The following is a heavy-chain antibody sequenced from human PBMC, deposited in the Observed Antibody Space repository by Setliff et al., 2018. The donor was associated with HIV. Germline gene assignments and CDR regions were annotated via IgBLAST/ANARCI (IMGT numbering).Heavy chain of an antibody. CDR1: NYSISSAYY. CDR3: ARRPAGAVAGGYGMDV. CDR2: IYHSGST. D-gene: IGHD6-19*01. J-gene: IGHJ6*02. V-gene: IGHV4-38-2*01. Sequence: SEILSLTRAVSNYSISSAYYWGWIRHPPGKGLEWIGSIYHSGSTYYNPSLKSRVTISVDTSKNQFSLKLSSVTAADTAVYYCARRPAGAVAGGYGMDVWGQGTTVTVSS.